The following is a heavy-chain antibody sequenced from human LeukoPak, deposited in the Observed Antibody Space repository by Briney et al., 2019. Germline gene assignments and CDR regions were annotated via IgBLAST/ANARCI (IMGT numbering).Heavy chain of an antibody. CDR3: VGAIGIEVPGAGY. V-gene: IGHV1-8*01. Sequence: ASVKVSCKAYRYTFTSYDINWVRQATGQGLEWIGWMNPNSGNTGYAQKFQGRVTMTRDTSTGTAYMELSSLRSEDTAVYYCVGAIGIEVPGAGYWGQGTLVTVSS. CDR1: RYTFTSYD. D-gene: IGHD3-22*01. J-gene: IGHJ4*02. CDR2: MNPNSGNT.